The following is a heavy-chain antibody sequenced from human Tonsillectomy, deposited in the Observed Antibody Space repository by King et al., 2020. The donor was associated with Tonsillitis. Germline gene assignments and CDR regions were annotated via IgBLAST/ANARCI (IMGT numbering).Heavy chain of an antibody. CDR2: ISSSGTIK. CDR1: GFTFSDSY. J-gene: IGHJ3*02. Sequence: VQLVESGGGLVKPGESLRLSCAASGFTFSDSYMSWIRQAPGKGLEWVSYISSSGTIKYYADSVKGRFTISRDNAKNSLYLQMNSLRAEDTAVYYCASTVEMATNPGVIWGQGTMVTVSS. D-gene: IGHD5-24*01. CDR3: ASTVEMATNPGVI. V-gene: IGHV3-11*01.